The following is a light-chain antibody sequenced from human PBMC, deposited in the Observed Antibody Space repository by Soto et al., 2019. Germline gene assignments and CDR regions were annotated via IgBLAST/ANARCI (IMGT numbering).Light chain of an antibody. J-gene: IGKJ3*01. CDR2: AAS. CDR1: QSIASTY. CDR3: QHYYSSPPGFT. V-gene: IGKV3-20*01. Sequence: EIVLTQSPGTLSLFPGERATLSCRASQSIASTYFAWYQQRPGQAPRLLIYAASSRATGVPDRFSGSGSGKDFTLTISRLEPEDSAVYYCQHYYSSPPGFTFGPGTTLDVK.